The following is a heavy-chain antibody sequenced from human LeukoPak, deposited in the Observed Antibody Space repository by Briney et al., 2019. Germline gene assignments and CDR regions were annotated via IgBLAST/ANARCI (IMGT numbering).Heavy chain of an antibody. J-gene: IGHJ5*02. D-gene: IGHD3-10*01. V-gene: IGHV1-69*01. CDR3: ARSETYYYGSGSYERNWFDP. CDR1: GGTFSSYA. Sequence: ASVKVSCKASGGTFSSYAISWVRQAPGQGLEWMGGFIPIFGTANYAQKFQGRVTITADESTSTAYMELSSLRSEDTAVYYCARSETYYYGSGSYERNWFDPWAQGTLVTVSS. CDR2: FIPIFGTA.